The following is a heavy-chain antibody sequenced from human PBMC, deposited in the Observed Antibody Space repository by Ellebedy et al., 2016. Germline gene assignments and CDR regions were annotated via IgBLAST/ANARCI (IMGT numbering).Heavy chain of an antibody. CDR1: GGTFSSYA. Sequence: SVKVSXKASGGTFSSYAISWVRQAPGQGLEWMGGIIPIFGTANYAQKFQGRVTITADESTSTAYMELSSLRSEDTAVYYCASTGDYDGYYYYGMDVWGQGTTVTVSS. CDR2: IIPIFGTA. D-gene: IGHD4-17*01. V-gene: IGHV1-69*13. CDR3: ASTGDYDGYYYYGMDV. J-gene: IGHJ6*02.